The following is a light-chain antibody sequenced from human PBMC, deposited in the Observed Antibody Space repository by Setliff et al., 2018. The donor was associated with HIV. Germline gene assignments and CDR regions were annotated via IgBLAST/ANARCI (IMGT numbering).Light chain of an antibody. CDR2: EVN. J-gene: IGLJ1*01. CDR1: RSDIGTYDL. V-gene: IGLV2-23*02. CDR3: CSYTSSTTYV. Sequence: QSALTLPASVSGSPGQSSTISCTGTRSDIGTYDLVSWYRQYPGKAPKLIIYEVNRRPAGVSDRLSGSKSGNTASLTISGLRAEDEATYYCCSYTSSTTYVFGTGTKVTVL.